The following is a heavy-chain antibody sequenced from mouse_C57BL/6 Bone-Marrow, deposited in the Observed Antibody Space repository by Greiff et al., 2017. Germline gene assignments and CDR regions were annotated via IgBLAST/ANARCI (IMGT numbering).Heavy chain of an antibody. CDR1: GYTFTSYW. V-gene: IGHV1-55*01. Sequence: QVQLQQPGAELVKPGASVKMSCKASGYTFTSYWITWVKQRPGQGLEWIGDIYPGSGSTNYNEKFKSKATLTVDNSSSTAYMQLSSLTSEDAAVYYCARDYGNQRDYWGQGTTLTVSS. CDR3: ARDYGNQRDY. CDR2: IYPGSGST. J-gene: IGHJ2*01. D-gene: IGHD2-1*01.